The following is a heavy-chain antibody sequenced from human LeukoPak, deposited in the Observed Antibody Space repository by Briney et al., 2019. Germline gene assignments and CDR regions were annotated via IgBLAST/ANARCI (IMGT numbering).Heavy chain of an antibody. J-gene: IGHJ5*02. Sequence: SETLSLTCTVSGGSISSSSYYWGWIRQPPGKGLEWIGSIYYSGSTYYNPSLKSRVTISVDTSKNQFSLKLSSVTAPDTAVYYCARHFRGYYDSSGYSVVDPWGQGTLVTVSS. CDR1: GGSISSSSYY. CDR2: IYYSGST. CDR3: ARHFRGYYDSSGYSVVDP. D-gene: IGHD3-22*01. V-gene: IGHV4-39*01.